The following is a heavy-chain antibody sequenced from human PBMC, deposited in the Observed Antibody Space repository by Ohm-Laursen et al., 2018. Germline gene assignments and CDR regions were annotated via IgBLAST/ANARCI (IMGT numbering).Heavy chain of an antibody. CDR3: AREGTPGYSAGYNLPFGY. CDR2: INHSVST. D-gene: IGHD3-22*01. Sequence: SETLSLTCAVSGGSISSYYWSWIRQPAGKGLEWIGEINHSVSTNYNPSLKSRVTISVDTSKNQFSLKLSSVTAADTAVYYCAREGTPGYSAGYNLPFGYWGQGTLVTVSS. V-gene: IGHV4-34*01. J-gene: IGHJ4*02. CDR1: GGSISSYY.